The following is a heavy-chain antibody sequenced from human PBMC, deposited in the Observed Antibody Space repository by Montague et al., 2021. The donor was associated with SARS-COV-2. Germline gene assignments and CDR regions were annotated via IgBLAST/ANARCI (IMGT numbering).Heavy chain of an antibody. CDR1: GGAISSSSYY. CDR3: ARDTRITMLVVVNRYGMDV. D-gene: IGHD3-22*01. V-gene: IGHV4-39*07. Sequence: SETLSPTCTVSGGAISSSSYYWGWIRQPPGKGLEWIGSIYYSGSTYYNPCLKSRVTIPVDTSKNQFSLKLSSVTAADTAVYYCARDTRITMLVVVNRYGMDVWGQGTTVTVSS. CDR2: IYYSGST. J-gene: IGHJ6*02.